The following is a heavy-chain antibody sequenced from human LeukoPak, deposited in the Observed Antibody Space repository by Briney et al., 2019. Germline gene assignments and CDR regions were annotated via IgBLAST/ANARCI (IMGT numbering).Heavy chain of an antibody. J-gene: IGHJ3*02. V-gene: IGHV3-23*01. D-gene: IGHD3-10*01. CDR2: ISGSGGSI. CDR1: GFTFASYA. CDR3: AKKSGSYYAFDI. Sequence: GGSLRLSCAASGFTFASYAMSWVRQAPGKGLEWVSAISGSGGSIYYADSVKGRFTISRDNSKNTLYLQMNSLRAEDTAVYYCAKKSGSYYAFDIWGQGTMVTVSS.